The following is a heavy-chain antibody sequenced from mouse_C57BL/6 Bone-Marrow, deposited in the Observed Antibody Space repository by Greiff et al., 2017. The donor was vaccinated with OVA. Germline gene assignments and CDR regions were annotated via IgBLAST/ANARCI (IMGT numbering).Heavy chain of an antibody. CDR3: ARIGLDY. Sequence: DVKLVESGGGLVKPGGSLKLSCAASGFTFSDYGMHWVRQAPEQGLEWVAYISSGSSTIYYADTVKGRFTISRDNAKNTLFLQMTSLRSEDTAMYYCARIGLDYWGQGTTLTVSS. J-gene: IGHJ2*01. CDR2: ISSGSSTI. V-gene: IGHV5-17*01. D-gene: IGHD2-14*01. CDR1: GFTFSDYG.